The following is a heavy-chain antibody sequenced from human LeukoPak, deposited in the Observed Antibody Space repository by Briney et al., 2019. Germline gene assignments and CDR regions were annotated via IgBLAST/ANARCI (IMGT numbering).Heavy chain of an antibody. Sequence: ASVKVSCRASGYTFTGYCMHWVRQAPGQGLEWMGGIIPIFGTTNYAQKFQGRVTITADESTSTAYMELSSLRSEDTAVYYCARGDYYDSSGYFEWGQGTLVTVSS. V-gene: IGHV1-69*13. CDR2: IIPIFGTT. J-gene: IGHJ4*02. D-gene: IGHD3-22*01. CDR3: ARGDYYDSSGYFE. CDR1: GYTFTGYC.